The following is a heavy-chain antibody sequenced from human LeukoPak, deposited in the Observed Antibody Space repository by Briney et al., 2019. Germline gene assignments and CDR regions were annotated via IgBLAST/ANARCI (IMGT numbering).Heavy chain of an antibody. V-gene: IGHV1-18*01. D-gene: IGHD6-19*01. CDR2: ISAYNGNT. Sequence: ASVKVSCKASGYTFTSYGISWVRQAPGQGLEWMGWISAYNGNTNYAQKLQGRVTMTTDTSTSTAYMELRSRRPDDTAVYYCARDQGYSSGSYYFDYWGQGTLVTVSS. CDR1: GYTFTSYG. J-gene: IGHJ4*02. CDR3: ARDQGYSSGSYYFDY.